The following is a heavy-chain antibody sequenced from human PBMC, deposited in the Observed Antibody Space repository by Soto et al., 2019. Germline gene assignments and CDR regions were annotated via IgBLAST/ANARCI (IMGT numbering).Heavy chain of an antibody. D-gene: IGHD6-13*01. CDR2: INPSDSST. Sequence: ASVKVSCKASGYTFTSNYLYWVRQAPGQGLEWMGMINPSDSSTTYARKFQGRVTMSRDKATSTIYMEVTRLRSEDTAVYCCARGSSNWLWYFDLWGRGTLVTVSS. CDR3: ARGSSNWLWYFDL. CDR1: GYTFTSNY. J-gene: IGHJ2*01. V-gene: IGHV1-46*03.